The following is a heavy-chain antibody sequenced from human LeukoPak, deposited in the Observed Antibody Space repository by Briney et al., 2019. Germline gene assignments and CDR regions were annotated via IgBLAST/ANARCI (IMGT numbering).Heavy chain of an antibody. D-gene: IGHD2-15*01. V-gene: IGHV1-69*13. Sequence: GASVKVSCKASGGTFSSYAISWVRQAPGQGLEWMGGIIPIFGTANYAQKFQGRVTITADESTSTAYMELSSLRSEDTAVYYCARNGYCRGGSCYVYFQHWGQGTLVTVSS. CDR3: ARNGYCRGGSCYVYFQH. J-gene: IGHJ1*01. CDR2: IIPIFGTA. CDR1: GGTFSSYA.